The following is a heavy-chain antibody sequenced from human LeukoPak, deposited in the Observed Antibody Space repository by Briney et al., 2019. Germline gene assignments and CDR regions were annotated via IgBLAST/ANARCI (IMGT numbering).Heavy chain of an antibody. Sequence: GGSLRLSCAASGFTFSDHYMSWIRQAPGKGLEWISYISSSGDTIFYADSVKGRFTISRDNAKNSLYLQMNSLRADDTAVYYCASRQMKSLVYFDYWGQGTLVTVSS. CDR1: GFTFSDHY. D-gene: IGHD6-6*01. CDR3: ASRQMKSLVYFDY. CDR2: ISSSGDTI. V-gene: IGHV3-11*04. J-gene: IGHJ4*02.